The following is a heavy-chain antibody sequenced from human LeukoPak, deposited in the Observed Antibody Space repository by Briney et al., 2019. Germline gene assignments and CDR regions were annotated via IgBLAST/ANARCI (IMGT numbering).Heavy chain of an antibody. CDR1: GFTFSSYA. V-gene: IGHV3-23*01. CDR3: AKDPLASGWYHDY. CDR2: ISGSGGST. D-gene: IGHD6-19*01. Sequence: PGGSLRLSCAASGFTFSSYAMSWVRQAPEKGLEWVSAISGSGGSTYYADSVKGRFTISRDNSKNTLYLQMNSLRAEDTAVYYCAKDPLASGWYHDYWGQGTLVTVSS. J-gene: IGHJ4*02.